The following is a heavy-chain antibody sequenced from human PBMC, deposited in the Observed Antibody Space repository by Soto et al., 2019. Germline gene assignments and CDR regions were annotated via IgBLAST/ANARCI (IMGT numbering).Heavy chain of an antibody. CDR2: ISYDGNNK. CDR3: AKGCGGECYHWYFDL. D-gene: IGHD2-21*01. Sequence: QVQLVESGGGVVQPGRSLRLSCAASGFTFSKYGMHWVRQAPGKGLEWVAVISYDGNNKYYADSVQGRFTISRDNSNNTLYLQMTSLRPEDTAVYSCAKGCGGECYHWYFDLWGRGTLVTVSS. J-gene: IGHJ2*01. V-gene: IGHV3-30*18. CDR1: GFTFSKYG.